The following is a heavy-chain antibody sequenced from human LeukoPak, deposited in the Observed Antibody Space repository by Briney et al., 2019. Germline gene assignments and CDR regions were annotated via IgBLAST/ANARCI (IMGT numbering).Heavy chain of an antibody. D-gene: IGHD3-16*02. Sequence: PGGSLRLSCAGSGFTFSTAWLTWVRQTPGKGLEWVGHIKSRNDGGTTDYAAPVTGRFTISRDDSKNTVYLQMNSLKTEDTAVYYCATANTYYDYAWGSARYIYWGQGTLVTVSS. CDR2: IKSRNDGGTT. V-gene: IGHV3-15*01. CDR3: ATANTYYDYAWGSARYIY. J-gene: IGHJ4*02. CDR1: GFTFSTAW.